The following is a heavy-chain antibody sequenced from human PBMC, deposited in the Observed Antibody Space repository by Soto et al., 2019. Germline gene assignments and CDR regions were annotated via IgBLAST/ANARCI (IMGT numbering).Heavy chain of an antibody. D-gene: IGHD3-22*01. CDR3: ARSYYYDSSGYYPSGY. J-gene: IGHJ4*02. V-gene: IGHV5-51*01. CDR2: IYPGDSDT. Sequence: PGESLKISCKGSGYSFTSYWIGWVRQMPGKGLEWMGIIYPGDSDTRYSPSFQGQVTISADKSISTAYLQWSSLKASDTAMYYCARSYYYDSSGYYPSGYWGQGTLVTVSS. CDR1: GYSFTSYW.